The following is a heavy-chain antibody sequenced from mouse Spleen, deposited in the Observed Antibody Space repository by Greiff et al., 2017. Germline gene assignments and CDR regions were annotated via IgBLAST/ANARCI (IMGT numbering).Heavy chain of an antibody. V-gene: IGHV2-9-1*01. CDR3: ARHYYYGSSDYFDY. CDR1: GFSLTSYA. CDR2: IWTGGGT. J-gene: IGHJ2*01. D-gene: IGHD1-1*01. Sequence: VQRVESGPGLVAPSQSLSITCTVSGFSLTSYAISWVRQPPGKGLEWLGVIWTGGGTNYNSALKSRLSISKDNSKSQVFLKMNSLQTDDTARYYCARHYYYGSSDYFDYWGQGTTLIVSS.